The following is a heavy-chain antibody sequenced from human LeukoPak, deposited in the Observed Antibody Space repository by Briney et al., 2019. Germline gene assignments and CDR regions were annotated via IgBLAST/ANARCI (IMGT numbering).Heavy chain of an antibody. CDR1: GGTFSSYA. CDR2: ISAYNGNT. Sequence: ASVKVSCKASGGTFSSYAISWVRQAPGQGLEWMGWISAYNGNTNYAQKLQGRVTMTTDTSTSTAYMELRSLRSDDTAVYYCAYDVAGTWRQFDYWGQGTLVTVSS. D-gene: IGHD6-19*01. CDR3: AYDVAGTWRQFDY. V-gene: IGHV1-18*01. J-gene: IGHJ4*02.